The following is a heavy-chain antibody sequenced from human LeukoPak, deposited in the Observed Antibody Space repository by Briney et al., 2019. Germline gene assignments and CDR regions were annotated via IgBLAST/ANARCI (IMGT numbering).Heavy chain of an antibody. J-gene: IGHJ2*01. CDR1: GGSMSSTDHF. V-gene: IGHV4-39*01. D-gene: IGHD3-10*01. Sequence: SETLSLTCIVSGGSMSSTDHFWGWIRQPPGKGLEWIGSFYYTGTIFYSPSLESRATISIDTSKNQFSLKIRSVTAADTAVYYCARQGVVPNKAGWYFDLWGRGALVTVSS. CDR3: ARQGVVPNKAGWYFDL. CDR2: FYYTGTI.